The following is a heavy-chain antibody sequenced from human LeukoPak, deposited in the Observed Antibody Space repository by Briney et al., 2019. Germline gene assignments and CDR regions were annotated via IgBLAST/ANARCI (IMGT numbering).Heavy chain of an antibody. CDR3: AKEGPYYGSGAFTYYFDF. D-gene: IGHD3-10*01. CDR2: IKSKTDGETT. V-gene: IGHV3-15*01. CDR1: GLTFSNAW. J-gene: IGHJ4*02. Sequence: GGSLRLSCAASGLTFSNAWMSWVRQAPGKGLEWVGRIKSKTDGETTDYAAPVKGRFTISRDNSKNTLYLQMHSLRADDTAVYYCAKEGPYYGSGAFTYYFDFWGQGTLVTVSS.